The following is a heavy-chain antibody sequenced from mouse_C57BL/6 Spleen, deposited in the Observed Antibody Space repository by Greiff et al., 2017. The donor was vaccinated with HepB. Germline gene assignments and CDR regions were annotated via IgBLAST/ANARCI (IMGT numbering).Heavy chain of an antibody. CDR1: GYTFTGYW. J-gene: IGHJ3*01. Sequence: VQLQESGAELMKPGASVKLSCKATGYTFTGYWIEWVNQKPGRGLEWIGEILPGSGSTNYNEKFKGKATFTADTSSNRAYMQLSSLTTEDSAIYDGAGWGMSPRRFAYWGQGTLVTVSA. D-gene: IGHD2-10*02. CDR3: AGWGMSPRRFAY. V-gene: IGHV1-9*01. CDR2: ILPGSGST.